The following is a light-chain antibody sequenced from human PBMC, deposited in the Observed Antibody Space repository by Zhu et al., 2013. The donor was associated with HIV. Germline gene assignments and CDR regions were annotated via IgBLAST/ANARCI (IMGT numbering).Light chain of an antibody. Sequence: SYELTQPPSVSVSPGQTASITCSGDKLGDKYVCWYQQKPGQSPVLVIFQDDKRPSGIPERFSGSNSGNTATLTISGTQAMDEADYYCQAWDNTTVLFGGGTKVTVL. J-gene: IGLJ3*02. CDR3: QAWDNTTVL. CDR1: KLGDKY. V-gene: IGLV3-1*01. CDR2: QDD.